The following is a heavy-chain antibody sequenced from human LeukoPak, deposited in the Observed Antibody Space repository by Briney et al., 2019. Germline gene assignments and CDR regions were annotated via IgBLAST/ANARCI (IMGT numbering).Heavy chain of an antibody. J-gene: IGHJ4*02. Sequence: SETLSLTCTVSGGSISRNYWNWIRQPPGKGLEWIGNIYYSETTTYNPSLKSRVTFSVDTSRNQFSLKLTSVTAADTALYYCARGQGGNYYLNYFDYWGQGALVTVSS. V-gene: IGHV4-59*13. CDR2: IYYSETT. CDR3: ARGQGGNYYLNYFDY. CDR1: GGSISRNY. D-gene: IGHD1-26*01.